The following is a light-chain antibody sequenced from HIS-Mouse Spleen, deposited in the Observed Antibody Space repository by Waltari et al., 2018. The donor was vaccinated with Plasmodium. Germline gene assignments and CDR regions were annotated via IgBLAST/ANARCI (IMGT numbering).Light chain of an antibody. CDR2: QDS. CDR3: QAWDSSTDYV. J-gene: IGLJ1*01. V-gene: IGLV3-1*01. CDR1: KLGDKY. Sequence: SYELTQPPSVSVSPGQTASITCSGDKLGDKYACWYQQKPGQSPVLVIYQDSKRPSGNPDRFSGSNSGNTATLTISGTQAMDEADYYCQAWDSSTDYVFGTGTKVTVL.